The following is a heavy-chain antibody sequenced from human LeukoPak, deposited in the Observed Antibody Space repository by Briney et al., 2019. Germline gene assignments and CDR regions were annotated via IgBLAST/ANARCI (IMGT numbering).Heavy chain of an antibody. V-gene: IGHV3-21*01. CDR2: ISSSSSYI. J-gene: IGHJ4*02. D-gene: IGHD5-24*01. Sequence: GGSLRLSCAASGFTFSSYSMNWVRQAPGKGLEWVSSISSSSSYIYYADSVKGRFTISRDNAKNSLYLQMNSLRAEDTAVYYCARKDGYGGNYFDYWGQGTLVTVSS. CDR3: ARKDGYGGNYFDY. CDR1: GFTFSSYS.